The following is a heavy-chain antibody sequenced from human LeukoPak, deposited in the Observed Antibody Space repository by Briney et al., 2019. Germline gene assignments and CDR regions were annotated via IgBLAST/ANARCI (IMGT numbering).Heavy chain of an antibody. D-gene: IGHD1-20*01. CDR2: INHSGST. CDR3: ARGTYNWNLYRDAFDI. CDR1: GGSFSGYY. J-gene: IGHJ3*02. V-gene: IGHV4-34*01. Sequence: SETLSLTCAVYGGSFSGYYWSWIRQPPGKGLEWIGKINHSGSTNYNPSLKGRVTISVDTSKKQFSLKLSSVTAADTAVYYCARGTYNWNLYRDAFDIWGQGTMVTVSS.